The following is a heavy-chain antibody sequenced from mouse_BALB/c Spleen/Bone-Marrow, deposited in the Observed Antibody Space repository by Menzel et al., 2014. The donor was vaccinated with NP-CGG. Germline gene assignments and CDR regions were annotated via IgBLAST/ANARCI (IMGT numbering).Heavy chain of an antibody. CDR2: ISDGGSYT. V-gene: IGHV5-4*02. CDR3: ARGSSYFDY. CDR1: GFTFSDYY. J-gene: IGHJ2*01. D-gene: IGHD1-1*01. Sequence: EVMLVESGGGLVKPGGSLKLSCAASGFTFSDYYMYWVRQTPEKRLEWVATISDGGSYTYYPDSVKGRFTISRDNAKNNLYLQMSSLKSEDTAMYYCARGSSYFDYWGRGTTLTVSS.